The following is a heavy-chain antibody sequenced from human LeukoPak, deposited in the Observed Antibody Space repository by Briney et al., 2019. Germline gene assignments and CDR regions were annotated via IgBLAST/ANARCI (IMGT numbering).Heavy chain of an antibody. CDR3: ANTVTTYYYYGMDV. Sequence: GRSLRLSCAASGFTFSSYGMHWVRQAPGKGLEWVAAISYDGSNKYYADSVKGRFTISRDNSKNTLYLQMNSLRAEDTAVYYCANTVTTYYYYGMDVWGKGTTVTVSS. D-gene: IGHD4-17*01. CDR2: ISYDGSNK. CDR1: GFTFSSYG. V-gene: IGHV3-30*18. J-gene: IGHJ6*04.